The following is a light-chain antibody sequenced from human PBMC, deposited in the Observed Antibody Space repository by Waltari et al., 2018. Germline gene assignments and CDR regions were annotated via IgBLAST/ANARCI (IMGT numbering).Light chain of an antibody. CDR1: PTVGSSS. CDR3: QQHGTLPAT. CDR2: RAS. Sequence: EIVLTQSPGTASLSQGERVTLSCRASPTVGSSSLAWYQQKPGQAPRLVIYRASRRATGIPDRFSGSGSGTDFSLTISRLEPEDFAVYYCQQHGTLPATFGQGTKVEIK. V-gene: IGKV3-20*01. J-gene: IGKJ1*01.